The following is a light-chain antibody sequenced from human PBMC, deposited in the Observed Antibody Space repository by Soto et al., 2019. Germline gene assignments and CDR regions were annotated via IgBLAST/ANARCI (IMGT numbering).Light chain of an antibody. CDR3: QQYNSYGT. V-gene: IGKV1-5*03. CDR2: XAS. Sequence: DIQMTQSPSILSPPVGHSVTITGRASQSISSWLACYQQKPWKATXLLNYXASSLDSGVPSRFSGSGSGTEFTITISRLQADYVATYYCQQYNSYGTFGQGTKVDI. CDR1: QSISSW. J-gene: IGKJ1*01.